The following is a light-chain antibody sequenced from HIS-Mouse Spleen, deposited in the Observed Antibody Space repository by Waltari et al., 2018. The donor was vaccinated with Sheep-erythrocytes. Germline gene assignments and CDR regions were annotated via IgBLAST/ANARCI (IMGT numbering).Light chain of an antibody. CDR1: QSVLYSSNNKNY. V-gene: IGKV4-1*01. CDR3: QQYYSTPPVT. Sequence: DIVMTQSPDSLAVSLGERATINCKSSQSVLYSSNNKNYLAWYQQKPGQPPKLLIYWASTRESGVPDRFSGSGSGTDFTLTISSLQAKDVAVYYCQQYYSTPPVTFGQGTKVEIK. CDR2: WAS. J-gene: IGKJ1*01.